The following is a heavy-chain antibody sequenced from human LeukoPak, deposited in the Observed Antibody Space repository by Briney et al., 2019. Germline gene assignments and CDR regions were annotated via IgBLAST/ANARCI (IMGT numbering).Heavy chain of an antibody. CDR1: GFTFSSYA. D-gene: IGHD3-3*01. V-gene: IGHV3-23*01. J-gene: IGHJ5*02. CDR3: AKGPSFGVVTFSRSWFDP. Sequence: GGSLRLSCAASGFTFSSYAMSWVRQAPGKGLEWVSAISGSGGSTYYADSVKGRFTISRDNSKNTLYLQMNSLRAEDTAVYYCAKGPSFGVVTFSRSWFDPWGQGTLVTVSS. CDR2: ISGSGGST.